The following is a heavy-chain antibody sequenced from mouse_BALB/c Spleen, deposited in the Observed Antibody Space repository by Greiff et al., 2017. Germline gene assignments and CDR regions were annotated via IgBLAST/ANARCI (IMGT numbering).Heavy chain of an antibody. CDR1: GFAFSSYD. D-gene: IGHD1-1*01. J-gene: IGHJ3*01. Sequence: DVKLVESGGGLVKPGGSLKLSCAASGFAFSSYDMSWVRQTPEKRLEWVAYISSGGGSTYYPDTVKGRFTISRDNAKNTLYLQMSSLKSEDTAMYYCAREGNGRGFAYWGQGTLVTVSA. CDR3: AREGNGRGFAY. CDR2: ISSGGGST. V-gene: IGHV5-12-1*01.